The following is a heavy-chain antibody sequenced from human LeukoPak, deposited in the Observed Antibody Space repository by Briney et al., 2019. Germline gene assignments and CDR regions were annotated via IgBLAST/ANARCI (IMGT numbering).Heavy chain of an antibody. Sequence: SDTLSLTCAVHGGSFRGYYWSWMRKPPGKGVEWIGEINHSGSTIHNPPLKSRGTISVDKSKNQFSLKLSSVTAADTGVYYCASVDYSGSGRYRDYWGQGTLVTVSS. CDR1: GGSFRGYY. D-gene: IGHD3-10*01. V-gene: IGHV4-34*01. J-gene: IGHJ4*02. CDR3: ASVDYSGSGRYRDY. CDR2: INHSGST.